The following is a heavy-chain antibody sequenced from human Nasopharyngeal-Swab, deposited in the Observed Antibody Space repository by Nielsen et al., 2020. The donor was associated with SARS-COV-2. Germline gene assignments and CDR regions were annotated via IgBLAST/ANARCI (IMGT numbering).Heavy chain of an antibody. CDR1: GGSISSYY. D-gene: IGHD4-17*01. Sequence: SETLSLTCTVSGGSISSYYWSWIRQPPGKGLEWIGYIYYSGSTHYNPSLKSRVTISVDTSKNQFSLKLSSVTAADTAVYYCARHPLHDYGDYDLPYYYYYMDVWGKGTTVTVSS. J-gene: IGHJ6*03. CDR2: IYYSGST. V-gene: IGHV4-59*08. CDR3: ARHPLHDYGDYDLPYYYYYMDV.